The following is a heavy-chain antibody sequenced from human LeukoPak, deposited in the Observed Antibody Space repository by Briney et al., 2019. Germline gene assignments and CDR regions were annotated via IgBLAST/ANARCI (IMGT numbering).Heavy chain of an antibody. CDR3: ARETSGTLTRGYYYIDV. CDR1: GDSIHSYY. V-gene: IGHV4-4*07. Sequence: KTSETLSLTCTVSGDSIHSYYWSWIRQSPEEGLEWVWRAYSGVNAYYNTSLQSRVTISVEKSNNQFSLDLASVPDADTALYYCARETSGTLTRGYYYIDVWGRGITVTVSS. J-gene: IGHJ6*03. CDR2: AYSGVNA. D-gene: IGHD3-9*01.